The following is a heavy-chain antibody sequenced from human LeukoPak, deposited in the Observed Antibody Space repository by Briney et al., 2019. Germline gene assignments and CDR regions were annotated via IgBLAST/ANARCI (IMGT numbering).Heavy chain of an antibody. CDR2: ISTSSIYI. Sequence: GGSLRLSCAASGFTFSSYSMNWVRQAPGKGLEWVSSISTSSIYIYYADSMKGRFTISRDNAKNSLYLQMNSLRAEDTAVYYCARAEGRYGSGSYYYYYMDVWGKGTTVTISS. CDR1: GFTFSSYS. D-gene: IGHD3-10*01. CDR3: ARAEGRYGSGSYYYYYMDV. V-gene: IGHV3-21*01. J-gene: IGHJ6*03.